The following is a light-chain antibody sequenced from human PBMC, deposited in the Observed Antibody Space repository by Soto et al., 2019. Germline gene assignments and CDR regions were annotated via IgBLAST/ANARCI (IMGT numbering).Light chain of an antibody. CDR2: EVR. CDR1: SNDLGGYNY. J-gene: IGLJ2*01. V-gene: IGLV2-8*01. Sequence: QSALTQPPSASGSPGQSVTISCTGSSNDLGGYNYVSWYQHHPGKAPKLIIYEVRERPSGVPDRSSGSNSGNTASLTVSGLQAEDEADYYGSSYGGSDNLIFGGGTKLTVL. CDR3: SSYGGSDNLI.